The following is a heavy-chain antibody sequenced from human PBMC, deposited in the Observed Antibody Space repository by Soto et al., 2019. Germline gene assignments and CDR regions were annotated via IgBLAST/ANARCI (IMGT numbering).Heavy chain of an antibody. CDR2: IYYSGST. CDR1: GGSISSYY. J-gene: IGHJ4*02. CDR3: ARAPFTGVFDY. D-gene: IGHD3-16*01. Sequence: ASETLSLTCTVSGGSISSYYWSWIRQPPGKGLEWIGYIYYSGSTNYNPSLKSRVTISVDTSKNQFSLKLSSVTAADTAVFYCARAPFTGVFDYGGQGPLVTVSS. V-gene: IGHV4-59*01.